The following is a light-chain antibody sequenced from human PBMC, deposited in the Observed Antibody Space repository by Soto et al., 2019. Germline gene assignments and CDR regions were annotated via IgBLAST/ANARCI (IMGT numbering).Light chain of an antibody. J-gene: IGKJ4*01. Sequence: ESVLTQSPGALSFSPVERATLSFRSSQSVISSYLAWYQQKPGQAPRILIYGASSRATGIPERFSGSGSGTDFTLTISRLEPEDFAVYYCQQYGSSPFFGGGTKVDIK. CDR3: QQYGSSPF. V-gene: IGKV3-20*01. CDR2: GAS. CDR1: QSVISSY.